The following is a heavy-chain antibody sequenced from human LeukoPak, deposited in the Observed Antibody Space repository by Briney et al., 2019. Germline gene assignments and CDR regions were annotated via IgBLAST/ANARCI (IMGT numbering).Heavy chain of an antibody. Sequence: SETLSLTCTVSGGSISSSSYYWGWIRQPPGKGLEWIGSIYYSGSTYYNPSLKSRVTISVDTSKNQFSLKLSSVTAADTAVYYCARDPQLRTRSYHYYYMDVWGKGTTVTVSS. CDR3: ARDPQLRTRSYHYYYMDV. D-gene: IGHD1-26*01. J-gene: IGHJ6*03. V-gene: IGHV4-39*07. CDR1: GGSISSSSYY. CDR2: IYYSGST.